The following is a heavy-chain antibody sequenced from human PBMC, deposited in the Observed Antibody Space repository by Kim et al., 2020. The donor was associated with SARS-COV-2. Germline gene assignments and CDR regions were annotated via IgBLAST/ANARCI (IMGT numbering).Heavy chain of an antibody. CDR2: IYYSGST. CDR1: GGSISSGGYY. Sequence: SETLSLTCTVSGGSISSGGYYWSWIRQHPGKGLEWIGYIYYSGSTYYNPSLKSRVTISVDTSKNQFSLKLSSVTAADTAVYYCARDQGGGKQYQLPGPYYSGMDVWGQGTTVTVSS. V-gene: IGHV4-31*03. J-gene: IGHJ6*02. CDR3: ARDQGGGKQYQLPGPYYSGMDV. D-gene: IGHD2-2*01.